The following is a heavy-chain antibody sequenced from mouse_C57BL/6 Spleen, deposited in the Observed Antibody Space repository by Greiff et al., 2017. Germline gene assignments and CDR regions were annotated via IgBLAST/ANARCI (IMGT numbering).Heavy chain of an antibody. V-gene: IGHV14-2*01. CDR2: IDPESGET. CDR1: GFNIKDYY. Sequence: VQLQQSGAELVKPGASVKLSCTASGFNIKDYYMHWVKQRTEQGLEWIGRIDPESGETKYAPKFPGKATITADTSSNTAYLQLSSLTSEDTAVYYCASPSNFFDYWGQGTTLTVSS. CDR3: ASPSNFFDY. D-gene: IGHD2-5*01. J-gene: IGHJ2*01.